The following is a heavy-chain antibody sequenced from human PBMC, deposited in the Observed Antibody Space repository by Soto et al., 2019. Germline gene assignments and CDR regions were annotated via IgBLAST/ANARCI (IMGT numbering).Heavy chain of an antibody. D-gene: IGHD4-17*01. Sequence: QVQLVESGGGVVQPGRSLRLSCVASGFIFGSYGMHWVRQAPGEGLEWVAVISYDGTKKYYADSVKGRFTISRDNSKNTLWLQMNSLRAEDTAVYYGAQVPRYTVTPPDDYWGQGTLVTVSS. V-gene: IGHV3-30*18. CDR1: GFIFGSYG. CDR3: AQVPRYTVTPPDDY. CDR2: ISYDGTKK. J-gene: IGHJ4*02.